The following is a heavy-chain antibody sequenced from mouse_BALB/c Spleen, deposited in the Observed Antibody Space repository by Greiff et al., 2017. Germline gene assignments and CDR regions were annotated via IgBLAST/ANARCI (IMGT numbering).Heavy chain of an antibody. CDR3: ARGGYDGYYGYFDY. CDR2: INPYNDGT. V-gene: IGHV1-14*01. Sequence: VQLKESGPELVKPGASVKMSCKASGYTFTSYVMHWVKQKPGQGLEWIGYINPYNDGTKYNEKFKGKATLTSDKSSSTAYMELSSLTSEDSAVYYCARGGYDGYYGYFDYWGQGTTLTVSS. J-gene: IGHJ2*01. CDR1: GYTFTSYV. D-gene: IGHD2-3*01.